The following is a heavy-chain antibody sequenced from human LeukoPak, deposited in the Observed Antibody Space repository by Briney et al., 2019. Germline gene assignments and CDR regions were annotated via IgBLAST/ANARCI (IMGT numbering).Heavy chain of an antibody. J-gene: IGHJ4*02. Sequence: GGSLRLSCAASGFTFSTYSINWVRQAPGKGLEWVSSISSSSSYIYYADSVKGRFTISRDNAKNSLYLQMNSLRAEDTALYYCASGGIYYGAAFDFWGQGTLVTVSS. CDR1: GFTFSTYS. CDR2: ISSSSSYI. CDR3: ASGGIYYGAAFDF. V-gene: IGHV3-21*04. D-gene: IGHD1-26*01.